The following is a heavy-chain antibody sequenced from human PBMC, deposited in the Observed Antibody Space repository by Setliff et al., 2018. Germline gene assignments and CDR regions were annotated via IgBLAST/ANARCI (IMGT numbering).Heavy chain of an antibody. Sequence: SVKVSCKASGGTFSSYAISWVRQAPGQGLEWMGGIIPIFGTANYAQKFQGRVTITTDESTSTAYMELSSLRSEDTAVYYCAIDSLPRYCTNGVCYEEFDYWGQGTLVTVSS. J-gene: IGHJ4*02. CDR1: GGTFSSYA. CDR2: IIPIFGTA. D-gene: IGHD2-8*01. CDR3: AIDSLPRYCTNGVCYEEFDY. V-gene: IGHV1-69*05.